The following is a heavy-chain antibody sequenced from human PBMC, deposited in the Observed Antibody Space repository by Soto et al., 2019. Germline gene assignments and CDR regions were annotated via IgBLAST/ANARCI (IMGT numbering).Heavy chain of an antibody. V-gene: IGHV3-30*18. CDR1: GFTFSSYG. D-gene: IGHD3-10*01. Sequence: QVQLVESGGGVVQPGRSLRLSCAASGFTFSSYGMHWVRQAPGKGLEWVAVISYDGSNKYYADSVKGRFTISRDNSKNTLYLQMNSLRAEDTAVYYCAKEGGYYGSGGYSVGENYYGMDVWGQGTTVTVSS. CDR2: ISYDGSNK. CDR3: AKEGGYYGSGGYSVGENYYGMDV. J-gene: IGHJ6*02.